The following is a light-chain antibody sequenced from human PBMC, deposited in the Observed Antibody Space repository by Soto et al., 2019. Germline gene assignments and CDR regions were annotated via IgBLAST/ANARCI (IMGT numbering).Light chain of an antibody. CDR3: SSYTTSNTYV. V-gene: IGLV2-18*02. J-gene: IGLJ1*01. CDR1: SSDVGNYNS. CDR2: EVT. Sequence: QSALTQPPSVSGSPGQSVTISCTGTSSDVGNYNSVSWYQQPPGTVPKLMIYEVTNRPSGVPHRFSGSKSGNTASLTISGLQPEDEADYYCSSYTTSNTYVFGTGTKVTVL.